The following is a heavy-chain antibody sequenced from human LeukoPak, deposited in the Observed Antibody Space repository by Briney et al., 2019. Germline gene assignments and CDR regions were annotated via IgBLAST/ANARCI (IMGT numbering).Heavy chain of an antibody. CDR1: GGSIGSYY. Sequence: PSETLSLTCIVSGGSIGSYYWIWIPQPPGKGLEWIGHIYYSGSTDYNPSLRSRVTISVDTSKNQFSLRLSSVTAADTAVYYCARDRSDGSGYYGYYFDYWGQGTLVSVSS. V-gene: IGHV4-59*01. D-gene: IGHD3-22*01. J-gene: IGHJ4*02. CDR2: IYYSGST. CDR3: ARDRSDGSGYYGYYFDY.